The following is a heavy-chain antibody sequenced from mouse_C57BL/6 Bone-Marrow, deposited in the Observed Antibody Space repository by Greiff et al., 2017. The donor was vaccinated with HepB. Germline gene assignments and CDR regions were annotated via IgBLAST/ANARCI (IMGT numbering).Heavy chain of an antibody. CDR2: ISYDGSN. CDR1: GYSITSGYY. Sequence: EVQLQESGPGLVKPSQSLSLTCSVTGYSITSGYYWNWIRQFPGNKLEWMGYISYDGSNNYNPSLKNRISITRDTSKNQFFLKLNSVTTEDTATYYCARERGTTVPYWYFDVWGTGTTVTVSS. J-gene: IGHJ1*03. V-gene: IGHV3-6*01. D-gene: IGHD1-1*01. CDR3: ARERGTTVPYWYFDV.